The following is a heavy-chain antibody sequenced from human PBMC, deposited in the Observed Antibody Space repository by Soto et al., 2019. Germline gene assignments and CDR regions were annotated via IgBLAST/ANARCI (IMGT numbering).Heavy chain of an antibody. CDR2: IIPIFGTA. Sequence: QVQLVQSGAEVKKPGSSVKVSCKASGGTFSSYAISWVRQAPGQGLEWMGGIIPIFGTANYAQKFQGRVTSPAHEFTSTAYMEVSSLRDEDAAVCYCARLGTDLFVGMGVWGQGTTVTVSS. V-gene: IGHV1-69*12. CDR1: GGTFSSYA. D-gene: IGHD2-21*02. CDR3: ARLGTDLFVGMGV. J-gene: IGHJ6*01.